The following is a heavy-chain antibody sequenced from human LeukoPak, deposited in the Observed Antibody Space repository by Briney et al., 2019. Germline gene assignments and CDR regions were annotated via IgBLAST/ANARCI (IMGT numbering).Heavy chain of an antibody. CDR3: ARDYGGSSPFDY. V-gene: IGHV3-48*03. D-gene: IGHD4-23*01. J-gene: IGHJ4*02. CDR2: ISSSGSDI. CDR1: GFTFSSYG. Sequence: GALRLSCAASGFTFSSYGMNWVRQAPGKGLEWVSYISSSGSDIYYADSVKGRFTISRDNAKNSLYLHMNSLRAEDTAVYYCARDYGGSSPFDYWGQGTLVTVSS.